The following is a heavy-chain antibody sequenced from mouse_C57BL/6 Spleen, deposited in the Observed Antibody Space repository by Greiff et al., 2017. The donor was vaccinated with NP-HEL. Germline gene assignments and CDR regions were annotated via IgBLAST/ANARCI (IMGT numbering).Heavy chain of an antibody. CDR2: IDPETGGT. J-gene: IGHJ2*01. V-gene: IGHV1-15*01. CDR3: TRTYYSNLDY. Sequence: QVQLQQSGAELVRPGASVTLSCKASGYTFTDYEMHWVKQTPVHGLEWIGAIDPETGGTAYNQKFKGTAILTADKSSSTAYMELRSLTSEDSAVYYCTRTYYSNLDYWGQGTTLTVSS. D-gene: IGHD2-5*01. CDR1: GYTFTDYE.